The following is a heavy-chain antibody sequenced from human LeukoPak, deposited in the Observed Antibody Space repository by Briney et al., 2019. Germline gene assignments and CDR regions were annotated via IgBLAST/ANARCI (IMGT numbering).Heavy chain of an antibody. CDR3: ARTNGDYVLGYYYYGMDV. CDR1: GGTFSSYA. V-gene: IGHV1-69*04. D-gene: IGHD4-17*01. Sequence: ASVKVSCKASGGTFSSYAISWVRQAPGQGLEWMGRIIPILGIANYAQKFQGRVTITADKSTSTAYMELSSLRSEDTAVYYCARTNGDYVLGYYYYGMDVWGQGTTVTSP. J-gene: IGHJ6*02. CDR2: IIPILGIA.